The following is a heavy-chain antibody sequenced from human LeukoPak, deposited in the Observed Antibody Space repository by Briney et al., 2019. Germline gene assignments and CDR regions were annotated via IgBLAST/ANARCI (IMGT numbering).Heavy chain of an antibody. CDR3: ARSFPTHYGSGSHWFDP. Sequence: SGTPSPTLPVSCVSLSSNSFFRAWVPPPPREGLGWVGYIYYSGSTNYNPSLKSRVTISVDTSKNQFSLKLSSVTAADTAVYYCARSFPTHYGSGSHWFDPWGQGTLVTVSS. J-gene: IGHJ5*02. CDR1: CVSLSSNSFF. D-gene: IGHD3-10*01. CDR2: IYYSGST. V-gene: IGHV4-61*05.